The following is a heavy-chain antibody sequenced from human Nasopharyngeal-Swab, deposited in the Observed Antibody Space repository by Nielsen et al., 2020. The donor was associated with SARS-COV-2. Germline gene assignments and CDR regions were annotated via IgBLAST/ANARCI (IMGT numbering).Heavy chain of an antibody. V-gene: IGHV3-7*01. CDR3: ARSRIDY. CDR1: GFTFSYYW. CDR2: IKQDGSEK. Sequence: GGSLRLSCAASGFTFSYYWMSWVRQAPGKGLEWVANIKQDGSEKYYVDSVKGRFTISRDNAKNSVYLQMNSLRAEDMAVYYCARSRIDYWGQGTLVTVSS. J-gene: IGHJ4*02.